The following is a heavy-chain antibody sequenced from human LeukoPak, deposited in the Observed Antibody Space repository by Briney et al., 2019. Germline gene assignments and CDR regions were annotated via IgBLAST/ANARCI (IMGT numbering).Heavy chain of an antibody. Sequence: GRSLRLSRAASGFTFSSHALHWVRQAPGKGLEWVALISYDGSNTYYADSVKGRFTISRDNSKNTLYLQMNSLTAEDTAVYYCARGGRDGYNLPLDYWGQGTLVTVSS. J-gene: IGHJ4*02. V-gene: IGHV3-30*04. CDR2: ISYDGSNT. D-gene: IGHD5-24*01. CDR3: ARGGRDGYNLPLDY. CDR1: GFTFSSHA.